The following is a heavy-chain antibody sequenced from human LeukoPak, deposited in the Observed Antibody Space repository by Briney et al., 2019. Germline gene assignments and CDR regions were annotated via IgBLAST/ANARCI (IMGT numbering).Heavy chain of an antibody. CDR3: ARGWASSWYYFDF. J-gene: IGHJ4*02. Sequence: SETLSLTCAVSGGSMRNYYWSWIRQPPGKGLEWIGYTHDSGSSSYNPSLRSRVSISIDTSKNQFSLNLSSVTAADTAVYYCARGWASSWYYFDFRGQGTLVTVSS. V-gene: IGHV4-59*01. CDR1: GGSMRNYY. CDR2: THDSGSS. D-gene: IGHD2-2*01.